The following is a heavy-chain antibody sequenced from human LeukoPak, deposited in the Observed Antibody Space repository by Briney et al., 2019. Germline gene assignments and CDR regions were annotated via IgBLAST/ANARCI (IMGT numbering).Heavy chain of an antibody. J-gene: IGHJ6*02. CDR3: ARDSNREGAIYCSSSSCGMDV. D-gene: IGHD2-2*01. Sequence: ASVKVSCKVSGYTLTELSMHWVRQAPGKGLEWMGGFDPEDGETIYAQKFQGRVTMTRDTSTSTVYMELSSLRSEDTAVYYCARDSNREGAIYCSSSSCGMDVWGQGTTVTVSS. CDR1: GYTLTELS. CDR2: FDPEDGET. V-gene: IGHV1-24*01.